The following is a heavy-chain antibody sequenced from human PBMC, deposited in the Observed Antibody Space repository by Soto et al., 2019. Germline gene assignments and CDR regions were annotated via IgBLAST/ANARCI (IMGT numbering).Heavy chain of an antibody. CDR2: MDCGSDRK. CDR3: ASRKKTSYAQSGNSFYPMDV. J-gene: IGHJ6*02. D-gene: IGHD2-15*01. Sequence: ASVKVSCKAAGYTFTSYDINWVRQATGQGPEWMGWMDCGSDRKGYAQKFQGRVTLTRDTSISTAYLELSSLRSDDTAVYYCASRKKTSYAQSGNSFYPMDVWGQGTTVTVSS. CDR1: GYTFTSYD. V-gene: IGHV1-8*01.